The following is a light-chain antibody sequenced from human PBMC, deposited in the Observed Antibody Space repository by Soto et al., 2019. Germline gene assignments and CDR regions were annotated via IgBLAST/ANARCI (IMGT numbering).Light chain of an antibody. V-gene: IGKV3D-15*01. CDR3: HQYSNWPPWT. Sequence: EIVMTQSPATLSVSPGERATLSCRASQSVSSNLAWYQQKPGQAPRLLIYGASGRATGIPDRFSGSGSGTDFTLTISSLQSEDSAVYYCHQYSNWPPWTFGPGTKVDIK. J-gene: IGKJ1*01. CDR2: GAS. CDR1: QSVSSN.